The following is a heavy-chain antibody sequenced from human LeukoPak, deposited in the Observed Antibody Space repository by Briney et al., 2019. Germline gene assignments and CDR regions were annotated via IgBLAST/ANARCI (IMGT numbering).Heavy chain of an antibody. CDR3: ARSLRPETAVVNWCDP. Sequence: GASVKVSCKAAGYTFTRYDITWVRQATGQGPESMGWMNPSTGSTVHAQKFQGRVTMTRDTSTSIAYMELSSLKSEDTAVYYCARSLRPETAVVNWCDPWGQGTLVTVSS. CDR1: GYTFTRYD. V-gene: IGHV1-8*01. J-gene: IGHJ5*02. CDR2: MNPSTGST. D-gene: IGHD5-18*01.